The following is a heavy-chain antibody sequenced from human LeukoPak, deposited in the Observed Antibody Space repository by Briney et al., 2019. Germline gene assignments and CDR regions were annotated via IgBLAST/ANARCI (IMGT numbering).Heavy chain of an antibody. D-gene: IGHD6-19*01. Sequence: GRSLRLSCAVSGFTFNNYAYHWVRQAPGKGLERVAIISYDASNEYYADSVKGRFTISRDNSKNILYLQMNSLRAEDTGVYYCARDGTPLGSGYNYYRGTDVWGQGTTVTVSS. CDR1: GFTFNNYA. V-gene: IGHV3-30*04. CDR3: ARDGTPLGSGYNYYRGTDV. J-gene: IGHJ6*02. CDR2: ISYDASNE.